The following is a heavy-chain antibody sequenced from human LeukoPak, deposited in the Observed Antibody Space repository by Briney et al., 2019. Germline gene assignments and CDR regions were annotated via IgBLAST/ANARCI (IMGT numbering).Heavy chain of an antibody. Sequence: PSETLSLTCTVSGDSVNSLDLWSWVRQPPGKGLEWIGEMYLSGTTHSNPSVKSRVTISIDKSKNQFFLNLSSVTAADTAVYYCAGLVGRYSSGLYYYYFDYWGQGTLVTVSS. CDR3: AGLVGRYSSGLYYYYFDY. CDR1: GDSVNSLDL. V-gene: IGHV4-4*02. J-gene: IGHJ4*02. D-gene: IGHD3-22*01. CDR2: MYLSGTT.